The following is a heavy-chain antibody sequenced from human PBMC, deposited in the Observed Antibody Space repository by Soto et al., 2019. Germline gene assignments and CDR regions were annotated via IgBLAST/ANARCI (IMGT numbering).Heavy chain of an antibody. J-gene: IGHJ4*02. CDR3: ARNSEHFDY. CDR2: ISSSGRTI. V-gene: IGHV3-11*01. D-gene: IGHD1-26*01. Sequence: QVHLVESGGGLVKPGGSLRLSCAASGFTLSDYYMTWIRQAPGKGLEWVSYISSSGRTIYYADSVRGRFTISRDNAEXXXXXXXXXLXAEDTALYYCARNSEHFDYWGQGTLVTVSS. CDR1: GFTLSDYY.